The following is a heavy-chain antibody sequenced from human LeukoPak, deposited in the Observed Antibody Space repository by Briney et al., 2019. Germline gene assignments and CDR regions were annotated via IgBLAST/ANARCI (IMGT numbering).Heavy chain of an antibody. Sequence: AGGSLRLSCAASRFTFSDYNMNWVRLAPGNGLEWVSSISRISYYISYTDSVKGRFTISRDNAKNQLYLQMNSLRAEDTAVYYRARDPTLVSGPVYYYYYMDVWGKGTTVTVSS. V-gene: IGHV3-21*01. D-gene: IGHD5/OR15-5a*01. CDR3: ARDPTLVSGPVYYYYYMDV. CDR2: ISRISYYI. J-gene: IGHJ6*03. CDR1: RFTFSDYN.